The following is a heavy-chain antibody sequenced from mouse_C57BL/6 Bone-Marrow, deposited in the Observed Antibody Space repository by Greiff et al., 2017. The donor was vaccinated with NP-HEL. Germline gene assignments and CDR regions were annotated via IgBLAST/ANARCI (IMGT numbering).Heavy chain of an antibody. CDR2: INPSSGYT. D-gene: IGHD2-2*01. CDR1: GYTFTSYT. V-gene: IGHV1-4*01. CDR3: ARMEAFYGYEFAY. J-gene: IGHJ3*01. Sequence: QVQLQQSGAELARPGASVKMSCKASGYTFTSYTMHWVKQRPGQGLEWIGYINPSSGYTKYNQKFKDKATLTADKSSSTAYMLLSSLTSEDSAVYYCARMEAFYGYEFAYWGQGTLVTVSA.